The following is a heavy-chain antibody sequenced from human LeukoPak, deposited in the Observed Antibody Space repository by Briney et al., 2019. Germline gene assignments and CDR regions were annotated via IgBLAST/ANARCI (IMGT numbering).Heavy chain of an antibody. D-gene: IGHD5-18*01. CDR3: ARDQVPALAN. CDR1: GCTANSNY. Sequence: PGGSLRLSWAAAGCTANSNYMTWVRHAPGRGLEWVSVIYTGGATYYADSVKGRFTISRDNPKNTLYLQMNSLRAEDTAVYYCARDQVPALANWGQGTLVTVSS. CDR2: IYTGGAT. J-gene: IGHJ4*02. V-gene: IGHV3-66*01.